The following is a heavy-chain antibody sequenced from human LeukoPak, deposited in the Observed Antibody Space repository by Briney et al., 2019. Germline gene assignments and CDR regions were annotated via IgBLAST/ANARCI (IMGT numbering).Heavy chain of an antibody. CDR3: ERADYDTSASTRKQIAY. V-gene: IGHV1-8*01. Sequence: ASVTVSYRASGYSFNNYDIHWVGQAPGQGREWMGWMNPNSGNTDYEQKFQGRVTIIRNSSISTAYMELSSLKSEDTAVYFCERADYDTSASTRKQIAYWGQGTLVTVSS. CDR1: GYSFNNYD. J-gene: IGHJ4*02. D-gene: IGHD3-22*01. CDR2: MNPNSGNT.